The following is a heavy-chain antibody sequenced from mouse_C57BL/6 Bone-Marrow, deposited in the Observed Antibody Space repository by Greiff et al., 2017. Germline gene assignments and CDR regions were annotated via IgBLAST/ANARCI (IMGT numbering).Heavy chain of an antibody. Sequence: QVQLQQPGAELVRPGTSVKLSCKASGYTFTSYWMHWVKQRPGQGLEWIGVIDPSDSYTNYNQKFKGKATLTVDTSSSTAYMQLSSLTSEDSAVYYCARGLRRPYWGQGTLVTVSA. D-gene: IGHD2-4*01. J-gene: IGHJ3*01. CDR3: ARGLRRPY. CDR2: IDPSDSYT. CDR1: GYTFTSYW. V-gene: IGHV1-59*01.